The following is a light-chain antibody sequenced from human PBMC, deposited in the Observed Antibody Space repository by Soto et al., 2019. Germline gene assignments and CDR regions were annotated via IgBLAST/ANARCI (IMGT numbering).Light chain of an antibody. J-gene: IGLJ3*02. V-gene: IGLV1-44*01. CDR2: RDN. CDR1: SSNNGTNA. Sequence: QSVLTQPPSASGTPGQRVTISCSGSSSNNGTNAVNWHQQLPGTAPKLLIYRDNQRPSGVPERFSGSRSGTSASLALSGLQSEDEADYFCAVWDDRLVGWVFGGGTKLTVL. CDR3: AVWDDRLVGWV.